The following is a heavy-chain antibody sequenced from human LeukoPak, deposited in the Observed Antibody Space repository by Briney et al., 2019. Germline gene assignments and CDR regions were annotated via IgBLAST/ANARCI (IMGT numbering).Heavy chain of an antibody. CDR1: GYTFTTYY. J-gene: IGHJ3*02. Sequence: ASVTVSCKASGYTFTTYYMHWVRQAPGQGLEWMGIINPSGGTTVYAQKFQGRLTMTRDTSTTTVYMELSSLRSEDTAVYYCARVRVRGLRTNAFDIWGQGTMVTVSS. D-gene: IGHD3-10*01. CDR2: INPSGGTT. V-gene: IGHV1-46*01. CDR3: ARVRVRGLRTNAFDI.